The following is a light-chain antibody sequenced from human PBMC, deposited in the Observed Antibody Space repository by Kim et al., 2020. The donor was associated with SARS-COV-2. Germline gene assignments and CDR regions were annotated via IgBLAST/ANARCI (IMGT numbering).Light chain of an antibody. CDR3: NSRDSSGNHWV. J-gene: IGLJ3*02. Sequence: ALGKTVRITCQGDSLRSYYASWDQQKPGQAPVLVIYGKNNRPSGIPDRFSGSSSGNTASLTITGAQAEDEADYYCNSRDSSGNHWVFGGGTQLTVL. V-gene: IGLV3-19*01. CDR1: SLRSYY. CDR2: GKN.